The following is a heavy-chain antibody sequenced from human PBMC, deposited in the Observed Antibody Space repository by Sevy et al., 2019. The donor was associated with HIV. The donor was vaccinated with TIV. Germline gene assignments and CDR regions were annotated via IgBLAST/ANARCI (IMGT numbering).Heavy chain of an antibody. Sequence: GGSLRLSCAASGFTFSSYWMNWVRQAPGKGLEWVANIKQDGSEKYYVDSVKGRFTISRDNAKNSLYLQMNSLRAEDTAVYYCARDQEQREDSNAFDIWGQGTMVTVSS. D-gene: IGHD3-22*01. CDR1: GFTFSSYW. J-gene: IGHJ3*02. V-gene: IGHV3-7*01. CDR3: ARDQEQREDSNAFDI. CDR2: IKQDGSEK.